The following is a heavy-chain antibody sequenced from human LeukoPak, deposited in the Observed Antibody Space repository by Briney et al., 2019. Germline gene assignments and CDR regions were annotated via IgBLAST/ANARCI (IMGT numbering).Heavy chain of an antibody. CDR3: ARGKYSYGRFDY. J-gene: IGHJ4*02. CDR2: ITRGSIYT. D-gene: IGHD5-18*01. V-gene: IGHV3-21*01. Sequence: GGSLRLSCAASGFTFSNYNMNWVRQTPGKGLEWVSSITRGSIYTFYADSVKGRFTISRDNAKNSLSLQMNSLRAEDTAVYYCARGKYSYGRFDYWGQGTLVTVSS. CDR1: GFTFSNYN.